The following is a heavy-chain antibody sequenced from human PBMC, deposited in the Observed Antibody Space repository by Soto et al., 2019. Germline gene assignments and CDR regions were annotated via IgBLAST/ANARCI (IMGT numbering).Heavy chain of an antibody. CDR3: ARVVPGAEAWFGP. J-gene: IGHJ5*02. V-gene: IGHV1-18*01. CDR2: ISLYSDGT. Sequence: GASVKVSCKTSGYTFSNYGNTWVRQAPGQPLEWLGWISLYSDGTSYAQKFRGRVSMTTDTSTTTAYMELRSLRSDDTAVYYCARVVPGAEAWFGPWGQGTLVTVSS. CDR1: GYTFSNYG.